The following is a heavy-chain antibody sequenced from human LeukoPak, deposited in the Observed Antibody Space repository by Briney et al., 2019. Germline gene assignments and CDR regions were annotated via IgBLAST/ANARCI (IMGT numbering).Heavy chain of an antibody. Sequence: ASVKVSCKASGYTFTSYDINWVRQATGQGLEWMGWMNPNSGNTGYAQKFQGRVTMTRNTSISTAYMELSSLRSEDTAVYYCARAQSQRYFYWSLLDHDAFDIWGQGTMVTVSS. V-gene: IGHV1-8*01. D-gene: IGHD3-9*01. CDR2: MNPNSGNT. CDR1: GYTFTSYD. CDR3: ARAQSQRYFYWSLLDHDAFDI. J-gene: IGHJ3*02.